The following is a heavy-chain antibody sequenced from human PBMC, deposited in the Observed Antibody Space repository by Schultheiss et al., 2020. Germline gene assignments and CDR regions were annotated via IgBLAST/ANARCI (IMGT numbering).Heavy chain of an antibody. CDR3: ARDPQARYSSSFD. CDR1: GGSISSYY. CDR2: IYTSGST. D-gene: IGHD6-13*01. V-gene: IGHV4-4*07. J-gene: IGHJ4*02. Sequence: SETLSLTCTVSGGSISSYYWSWIRQPAGKGLEWIGRIYTSGSTYYNPSLKSRVTISVDTSKNQFSLKLSSVTAADTAVYYCARDPQARYSSSFDWGQGTLVTVSS.